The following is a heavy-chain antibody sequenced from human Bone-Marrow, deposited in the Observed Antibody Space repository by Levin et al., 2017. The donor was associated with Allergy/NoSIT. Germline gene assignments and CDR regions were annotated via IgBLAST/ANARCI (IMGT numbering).Heavy chain of an antibody. V-gene: IGHV3-21*06. CDR3: ARELYSSMVGDAMDV. J-gene: IGHJ6*02. Sequence: ETLSLTCAASGFTFSGHNMKWVRQAPGKGLEWVSSISGNSGNKYYIDSVRGRFTISRDNAQNSLFLQMTGLRAEDTAVYYCARELYSSMVGDAMDVWGQGTTVTVSS. CDR2: ISGNSGNK. D-gene: IGHD6-13*01. CDR1: GFTFSGHN.